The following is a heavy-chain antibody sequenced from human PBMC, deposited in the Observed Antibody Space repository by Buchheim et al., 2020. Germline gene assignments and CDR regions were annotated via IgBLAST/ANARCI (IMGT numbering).Heavy chain of an antibody. Sequence: QVQLVESGGGVVQPGRSLRLSCAASGFTFSSYAMHWVRQAPGKGLEWVAVISYDGSNKYYADSVKGRFTISRDNSKNKLYLQMNSLRAEDTAVYYCARDTPPSSPMGYYYYGMDVWGQGTT. D-gene: IGHD3-10*01. CDR2: ISYDGSNK. J-gene: IGHJ6*02. CDR1: GFTFSSYA. CDR3: ARDTPPSSPMGYYYYGMDV. V-gene: IGHV3-30-3*01.